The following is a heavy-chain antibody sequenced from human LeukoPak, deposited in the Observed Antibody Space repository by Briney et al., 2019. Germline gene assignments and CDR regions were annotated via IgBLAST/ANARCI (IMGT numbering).Heavy chain of an antibody. J-gene: IGHJ6*04. D-gene: IGHD3-9*01. V-gene: IGHV1-46*02. CDR2: INPSGGST. CDR3: ARVDLDWSAGLDV. CDR1: VFTFKNYY. Sequence: GASVKVSCKASVFTFKNYYVNWVRQAPGQGLEWMGIINPSGGSTSYAQKFQGRVTMTRDTSTSTVYMELSSLRSEDTAVYYCARVDLDWSAGLDVWGKGTTVTVSS.